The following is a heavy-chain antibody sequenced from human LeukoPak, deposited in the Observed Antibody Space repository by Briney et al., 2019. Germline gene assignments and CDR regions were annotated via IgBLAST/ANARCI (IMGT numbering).Heavy chain of an antibody. CDR3: ARHKWYYDFWSGYYSPFDP. Sequence: SETLSLTCTVSGGSISSGGYYWSWIRQHPGKGLEWVGYIYYSGSTNYNPSLKSRVTISVDTSKNQFSLKLSSVTAADTAVYYCARHKWYYDFWSGYYSPFDPWGQGTLVTASS. CDR1: GGSISSGGYY. CDR2: IYYSGST. V-gene: IGHV4-61*08. D-gene: IGHD3-3*01. J-gene: IGHJ5*02.